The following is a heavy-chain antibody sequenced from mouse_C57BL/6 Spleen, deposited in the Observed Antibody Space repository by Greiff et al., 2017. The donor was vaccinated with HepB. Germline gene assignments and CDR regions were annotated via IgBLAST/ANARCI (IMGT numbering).Heavy chain of an antibody. Sequence: VKLMESGAELARPGASVKLSCKASGYTFTSYGISWVKQRTGQGLEWIGEIYPRSGNTYYNEKFNGKATLTADKSSSTAYMELRSLTSEDSAVYFCARRGDSYAMDYWGQGTSVTVSS. CDR3: ARRGDSYAMDY. CDR1: GYTFTSYG. CDR2: IYPRSGNT. J-gene: IGHJ4*01. V-gene: IGHV1-81*01.